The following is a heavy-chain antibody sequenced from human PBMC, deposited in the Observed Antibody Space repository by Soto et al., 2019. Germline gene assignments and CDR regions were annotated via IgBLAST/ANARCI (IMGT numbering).Heavy chain of an antibody. CDR1: GFTFSSYG. CDR3: AKGGSSGWYLALGPLSFDY. D-gene: IGHD6-19*01. Sequence: QVQLVESGGGVVQPGRSLRLSCAASGFTFSSYGMHWVRQAPGKGLEWVAVISYDGSNKYYADSVKGRFTISRDNSKNTLYLQMNSLRAEDTAVYYCAKGGSSGWYLALGPLSFDYWGQGTLVTVSS. J-gene: IGHJ4*02. CDR2: ISYDGSNK. V-gene: IGHV3-30*18.